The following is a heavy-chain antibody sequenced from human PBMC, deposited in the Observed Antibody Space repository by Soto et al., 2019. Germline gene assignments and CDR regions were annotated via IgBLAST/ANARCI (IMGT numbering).Heavy chain of an antibody. CDR2: INHSGST. V-gene: IGHV4-34*01. J-gene: IGHJ4*02. Sequence: QVQLQQWGAGLLKPSETLSLTCAVYGGSFSGYYWSWIRQSPGKGLEWIGEINHSGSTNYNPSLKSRVPISVDTSKNQFSLKLSSVTAADTAKYYCARRNSGYDFDYWGQGMRVTVSS. D-gene: IGHD5-12*01. CDR1: GGSFSGYY. CDR3: ARRNSGYDFDY.